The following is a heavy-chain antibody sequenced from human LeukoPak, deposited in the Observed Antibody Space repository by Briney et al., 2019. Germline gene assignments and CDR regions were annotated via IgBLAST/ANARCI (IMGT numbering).Heavy chain of an antibody. CDR2: ISSVSNAI. Sequence: GGSLRLSCAASGFTFGSYSMNWVRQAPGKGLEWLSYISSVSNAIYYADSVKGRFTISRDNGKNSLYLQLNSLRAEDTGVYYWAKWVGTLGSLDFWGQGTLVTVSS. D-gene: IGHD4-23*01. V-gene: IGHV3-48*04. CDR1: GFTFGSYS. J-gene: IGHJ4*02. CDR3: AKWVGTLGSLDF.